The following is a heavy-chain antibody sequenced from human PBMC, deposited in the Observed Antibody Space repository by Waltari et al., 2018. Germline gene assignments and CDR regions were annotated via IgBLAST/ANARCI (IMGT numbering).Heavy chain of an antibody. CDR3: ARDRFSVTYYYYYGMDV. J-gene: IGHJ6*02. Sequence: QLQLQESGPGLVKPSETLSLTCTVSGGSLSSSSYYWGWIRQPPGKGLEWIGSIYYSGSTYYNPSLKSRVTISVDTSKNQFSLKLSSVTAADTAVYYCARDRFSVTYYYYYGMDVWGQGTTVTVSS. V-gene: IGHV4-39*07. CDR1: GGSLSSSSYY. D-gene: IGHD4-17*01. CDR2: IYYSGST.